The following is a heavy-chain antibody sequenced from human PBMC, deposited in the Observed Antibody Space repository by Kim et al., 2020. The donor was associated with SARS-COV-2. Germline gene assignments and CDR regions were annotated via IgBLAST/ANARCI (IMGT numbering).Heavy chain of an antibody. CDR3: AKDSIGLTFGGVIVIQGGWNYFDY. J-gene: IGHJ4*02. D-gene: IGHD3-16*02. V-gene: IGHV3-23*03. Sequence: GGSLRLSCAASGFTFSSYAMSWVRQAPGKGLEWVSVIYSGGSSTYYADSVKGRFTISRDNSKNTLYLQMNSLRAEDTAVYYCAKDSIGLTFGGVIVIQGGWNYFDYWGQGTLVTVSS. CDR1: GFTFSSYA. CDR2: IYSGGSST.